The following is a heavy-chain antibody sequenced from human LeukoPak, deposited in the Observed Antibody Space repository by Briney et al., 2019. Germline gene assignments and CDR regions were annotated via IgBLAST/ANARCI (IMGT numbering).Heavy chain of an antibody. Sequence: ASVKISCKASGYTFTSYDINWVRQATGQGLEWMGWMNPNSGNTGYAQKFQGRVTMTRNTFISTAYMELSSLRSEDTAVYYCARVISVRGVIMRPYYYYYYMDVWGKGTTVTVSS. CDR3: ARVISVRGVIMRPYYYYYYMDV. CDR2: MNPNSGNT. V-gene: IGHV1-8*01. D-gene: IGHD3-10*02. CDR1: GYTFTSYD. J-gene: IGHJ6*03.